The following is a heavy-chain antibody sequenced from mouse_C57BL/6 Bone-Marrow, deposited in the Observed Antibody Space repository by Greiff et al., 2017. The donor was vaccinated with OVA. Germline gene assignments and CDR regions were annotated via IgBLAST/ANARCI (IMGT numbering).Heavy chain of an antibody. Sequence: VQLQQPGAELVRPGTSVKLSCKASGYTFTSYWMHWVKQRPGQGLEWIGVIDPSDSYPNYNQKFKGKATLTVATSSSTAYMQLSSLTSEYAAVYYCARGPVPPWFAYRGQGTLVTVSA. CDR2: IDPSDSYP. D-gene: IGHD5-1*01. CDR3: ARGPVPPWFAY. J-gene: IGHJ3*01. CDR1: GYTFTSYW. V-gene: IGHV1-59*01.